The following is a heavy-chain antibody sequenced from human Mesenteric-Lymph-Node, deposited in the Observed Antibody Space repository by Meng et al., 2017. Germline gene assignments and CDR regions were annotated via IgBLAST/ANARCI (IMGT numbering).Heavy chain of an antibody. CDR2: IKHYGGGV. CDR3: ARGGNGGSFSD. D-gene: IGHD1-26*01. Sequence: GESLKISCEVSGFDFSAYWMSWVRRAPGKGLEWVANIKHYGGGVSYLASVEGRFTISRDNAKNSLFLQMNTLRVDDTAVYYCARGGNGGSFSDWGQGTLVTVSS. CDR1: GFDFSAYW. J-gene: IGHJ4*02. V-gene: IGHV3-7*01.